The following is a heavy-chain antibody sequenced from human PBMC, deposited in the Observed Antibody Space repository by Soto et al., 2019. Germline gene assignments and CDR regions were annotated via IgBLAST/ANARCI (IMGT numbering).Heavy chain of an antibody. D-gene: IGHD2-15*01. CDR1: GGSISSFY. Sequence: SETLSLTCTVSGGSISSFYWSWIRQPPGKGLEWIGYIYYSGSTNYNPSLKSRVTISVDTSKNQFSLKLSSVTAADTAVYYFARHAIGCSGGSCYSYFDYWGQGTLVTVSS. CDR3: ARHAIGCSGGSCYSYFDY. J-gene: IGHJ4*02. V-gene: IGHV4-59*08. CDR2: IYYSGST.